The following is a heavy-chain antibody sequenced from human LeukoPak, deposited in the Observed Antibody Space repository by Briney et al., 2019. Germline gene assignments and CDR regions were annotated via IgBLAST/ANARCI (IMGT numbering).Heavy chain of an antibody. Sequence: GGSLRLSCAASGFTVSSYGMNWVRQPPGKGLEWVSSITSISSSINYADSVKGRFTISRDDAKNSIYVQMKSLRAEDTAVYYCARARGSSWSTDAFDIWGQGTMVTVSS. CDR2: ITSISSSI. J-gene: IGHJ3*02. CDR1: GFTVSSYG. D-gene: IGHD6-13*01. V-gene: IGHV3-21*06. CDR3: ARARGSSWSTDAFDI.